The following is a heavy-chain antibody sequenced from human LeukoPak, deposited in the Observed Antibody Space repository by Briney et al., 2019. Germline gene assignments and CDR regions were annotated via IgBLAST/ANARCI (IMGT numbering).Heavy chain of an antibody. D-gene: IGHD2-2*01. J-gene: IGHJ4*02. CDR2: ISYDGSNK. CDR1: GFTFSSYR. V-gene: IGHV3-30*18. Sequence: GGSLRLSCAASGFTFSSYRMHWVRQAPGKGLEWVAVISYDGSNKYYADSVKVRYTISRDHSKNTPNLQMNSLRAEDTALYYCAKDLWKYQLRTLDYWGQGTLVTVSS. CDR3: AKDLWKYQLRTLDY.